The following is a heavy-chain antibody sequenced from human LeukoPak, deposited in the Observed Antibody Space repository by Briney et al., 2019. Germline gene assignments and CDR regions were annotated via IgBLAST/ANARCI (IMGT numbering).Heavy chain of an antibody. Sequence: RGSLRLSCAASGFTFSGSAMHWVRQASGKGLEWVGRIRSKANSYATAYAASVKGRFTITRDDSKNTAYLQMNSLKTEDTAVYYCTRLILGGFDYWGQGTLVTVSS. CDR2: IRSKANSYAT. CDR3: TRLILGGFDY. V-gene: IGHV3-73*01. CDR1: GFTFSGSA. D-gene: IGHD2-15*01. J-gene: IGHJ4*02.